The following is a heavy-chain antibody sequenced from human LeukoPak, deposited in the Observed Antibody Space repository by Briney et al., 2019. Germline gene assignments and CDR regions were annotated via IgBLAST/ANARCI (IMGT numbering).Heavy chain of an antibody. V-gene: IGHV3-74*01. CDR1: GITFSHYW. CDR2: TNTDGSST. J-gene: IGHJ4*02. D-gene: IGHD3-22*01. Sequence: GGSLRLSCEASGITFSHYWMHCARQAPGKGLVWVSRTNTDGSSTSYMDSVKGRFTISRDNAKNTIYLQMNSLRAEDTAVYYCVPSDSSGLDWGQGTLVTVSS. CDR3: VPSDSSGLD.